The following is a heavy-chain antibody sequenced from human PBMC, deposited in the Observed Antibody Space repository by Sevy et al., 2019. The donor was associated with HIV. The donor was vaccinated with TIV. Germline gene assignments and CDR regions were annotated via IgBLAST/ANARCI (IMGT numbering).Heavy chain of an antibody. V-gene: IGHV1-18*01. CDR1: GYTFTNYF. CDR2: ISRYDT. J-gene: IGHJ1*01. D-gene: IGHD1-26*01. CDR3: ARAPSGRQGPRQYFHH. Sequence: ASVKVSCKTSGYTFTNYFITWVRQAPGQGLEWMGRISRYDTNYAQKFQGRVTMTTDTSTSTVYMELRSLKSDDTAVYYCARAPSGRQGPRQYFHHWGQGTLVTVSS.